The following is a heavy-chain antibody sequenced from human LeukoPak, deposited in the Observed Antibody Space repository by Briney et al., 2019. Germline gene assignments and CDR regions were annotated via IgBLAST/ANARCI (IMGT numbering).Heavy chain of an antibody. CDR1: GFTFSSYA. D-gene: IGHD4-17*01. CDR3: ARQAPTGNFDY. V-gene: IGHV3-64*01. CDR2: ISSNGGST. Sequence: GRSLRLSCAASGFTFSSYAMHWVRQAPGKGLEYVSAISSNGGSTYYANSVKGRFTISRDNSKNTLYLQMGSLRAEDMAVYYCARQAPTGNFDYWGQGTLVTVSS. J-gene: IGHJ4*02.